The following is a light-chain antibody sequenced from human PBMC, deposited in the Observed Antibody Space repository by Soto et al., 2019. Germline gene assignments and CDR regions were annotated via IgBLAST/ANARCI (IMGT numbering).Light chain of an antibody. Sequence: DIQMTQSPSSLSASVGDRVTITCRASQSISSYLNWSQQKPGKAPKLLIYAASSLQSGVPSTFSGSGSGTDFTLTISSLQPGELATYDCQQSYSTPWTFGQVTKGELK. V-gene: IGKV1-39*01. CDR2: AAS. CDR1: QSISSY. J-gene: IGKJ1*01. CDR3: QQSYSTPWT.